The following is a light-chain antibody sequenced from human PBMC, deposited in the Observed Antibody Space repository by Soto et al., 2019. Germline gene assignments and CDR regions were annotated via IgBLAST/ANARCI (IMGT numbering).Light chain of an antibody. CDR2: AAS. J-gene: IGKJ5*01. CDR1: QSISSY. CDR3: QQSYSTPSIT. Sequence: DIQMTQSPSSQYASVPHIVNITCXXSQSISSYVNWYQQKPGKAPKLLIYAASSLQSGVPSRFSGSGSGTDFTLTISSLQPEDFATYYCQQSYSTPSITFGQGTRLEIK. V-gene: IGKV1-39*01.